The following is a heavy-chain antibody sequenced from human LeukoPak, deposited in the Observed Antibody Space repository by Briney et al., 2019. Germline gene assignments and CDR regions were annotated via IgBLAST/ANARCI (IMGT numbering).Heavy chain of an antibody. CDR1: GWSFSGYY. Sequence: SETLCLTCAVYGWSFSGYYWSWVRQPPGKGLEWIGEINHSGSTNYNPSLKRRVTISVDTSKNKFLLKLSSVAAADTGVYYCARGGSGYYSGLDYWGQGTLVTVSS. V-gene: IGHV4-34*01. D-gene: IGHD3-22*01. CDR3: ARGGSGYYSGLDY. CDR2: INHSGST. J-gene: IGHJ4*02.